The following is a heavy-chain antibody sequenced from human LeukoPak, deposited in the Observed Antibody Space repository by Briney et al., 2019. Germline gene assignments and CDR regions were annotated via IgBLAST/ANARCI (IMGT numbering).Heavy chain of an antibody. CDR1: GGSFSGYY. D-gene: IGHD6-6*01. Sequence: SETLSLTCAVYGGSFSGYYWSWIRQPPGMGLEWIGEINHSGSTNYNPSLKSRVTISVDTSKNQFSLKLSSVTAADTAVYYCARGREQLVYYYYYMDVWGKGTTVTVSS. CDR3: ARGREQLVYYYYYMDV. CDR2: INHSGST. V-gene: IGHV4-34*01. J-gene: IGHJ6*03.